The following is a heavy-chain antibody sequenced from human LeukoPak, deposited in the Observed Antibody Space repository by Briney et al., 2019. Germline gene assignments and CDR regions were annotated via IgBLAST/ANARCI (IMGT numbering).Heavy chain of an antibody. CDR3: ARVSGYCSSTSCYTRPGLRLFDY. V-gene: IGHV4-30-4*08. Sequence: SETLSLTCTVSGGSISSGDYYWRWIRQPPGKGLEWIGYIYYSGSTYYNPSLKSRVTISVDRSKNQFSLKLSSVTAADTAVYYCARVSGYCSSTSCYTRPGLRLFDYWGQGTLVTVSS. CDR1: GGSISSGDYY. D-gene: IGHD2-2*02. J-gene: IGHJ4*02. CDR2: IYYSGST.